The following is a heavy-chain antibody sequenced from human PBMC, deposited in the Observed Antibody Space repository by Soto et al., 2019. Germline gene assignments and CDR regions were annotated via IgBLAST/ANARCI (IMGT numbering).Heavy chain of an antibody. J-gene: IGHJ4*02. CDR3: ARLRGGCPADF. V-gene: IGHV4-39*01. Sequence: SENLSLTSNVSGGSISNNSYHWGWIRQPPGQGLEWMGSIYYRGNTYYNPSLRSRITISVDTSRNQFSLALSSVTAADTAVYFCARLRGGCPADFWGQGTLVTVSS. CDR1: GGSISNNSYH. CDR2: IYYRGNT. D-gene: IGHD3-16*01.